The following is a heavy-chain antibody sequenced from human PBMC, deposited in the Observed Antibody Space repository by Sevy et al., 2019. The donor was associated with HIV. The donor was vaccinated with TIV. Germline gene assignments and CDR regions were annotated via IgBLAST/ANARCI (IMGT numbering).Heavy chain of an antibody. CDR2: INTYNSNT. V-gene: IGHV1-18*01. CDR1: GYTFTSFG. CDR3: GRWDMATSSDAFDF. D-gene: IGHD5-12*01. Sequence: ASVKVSCKPSGYTFTSFGFTWVRQAPGQGLEWVGSINTYNSNTYYAQRLQGRLSMTTDTSTSTAYMELRSLRSDDTVVYFCGRWDMATSSDAFDFWGQGTMVTVSS. J-gene: IGHJ3*01.